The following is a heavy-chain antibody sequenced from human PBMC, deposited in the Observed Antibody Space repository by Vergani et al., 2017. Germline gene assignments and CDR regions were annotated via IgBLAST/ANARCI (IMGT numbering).Heavy chain of an antibody. V-gene: IGHV3-48*04. CDR2: ISSSSSTI. J-gene: IGHJ4*02. CDR1: GFTFSSYA. CDR3: ARFSITMVRGVIPYFDY. Sequence: EVQLVESGGGLVQPGRSLRLSCAASGFTFSSYAMSWVRQAPGKGLEWVSYISSSSSTIYYADSVKGRFTISRDNAKNSLYLQMNSLRAEDTAVYYCARFSITMVRGVIPYFDYWGQGTLVTVSS. D-gene: IGHD3-10*01.